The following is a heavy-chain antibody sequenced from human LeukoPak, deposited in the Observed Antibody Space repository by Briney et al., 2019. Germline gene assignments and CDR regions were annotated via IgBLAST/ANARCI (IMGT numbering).Heavy chain of an antibody. D-gene: IGHD6-6*01. CDR1: GGSISSYY. J-gene: IGHJ3*02. CDR2: IYISGST. Sequence: PETLSLTCTVSGGSISSYYWSWIRQPAGKGLEWIGRIYISGSTNYNPSLKSRVTMSVDTSKNQFSLKLSSVTAADTAVYYCARDYSSSSGKAFDIWGQGTMVTVSS. CDR3: ARDYSSSSGKAFDI. V-gene: IGHV4-4*07.